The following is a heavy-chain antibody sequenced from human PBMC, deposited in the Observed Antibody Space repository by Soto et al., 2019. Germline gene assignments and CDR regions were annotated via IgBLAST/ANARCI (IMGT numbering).Heavy chain of an antibody. CDR2: ISGSGGST. V-gene: IGHV3-23*01. D-gene: IGHD3-22*01. CDR3: AKSGDSRAIYYYYYYMDV. Sequence: GGSLRLSCAASGFTFSSYAMSWARQAPGKGLEWVSAISGSGGSTYYADSVKGRFTISRDNSKNTLYLQMNSLRAEDTAVYYCAKSGDSRAIYYYYYYMDVWGKGTTVTVSS. J-gene: IGHJ6*03. CDR1: GFTFSSYA.